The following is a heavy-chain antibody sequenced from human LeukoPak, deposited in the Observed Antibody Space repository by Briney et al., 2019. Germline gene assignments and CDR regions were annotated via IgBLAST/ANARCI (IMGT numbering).Heavy chain of an antibody. D-gene: IGHD1-26*01. CDR3: ARATYYYYMDV. Sequence: SETLSLTCAVYGGSFSDYYCSWIRQPPGKGLEWIGEINHSGSTNYNPSLKSRVTISVDTSKNQFSLKLSSVTAADTAVYYCARATYYYYMDVWGKGTTVTVSS. J-gene: IGHJ6*03. CDR2: INHSGST. CDR1: GGSFSDYY. V-gene: IGHV4-34*01.